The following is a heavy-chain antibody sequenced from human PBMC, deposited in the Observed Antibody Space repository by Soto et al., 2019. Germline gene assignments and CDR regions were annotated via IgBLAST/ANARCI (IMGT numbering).Heavy chain of an antibody. CDR1: GGSFSGYY. CDR2: INHSGST. D-gene: IGHD3-10*01. J-gene: IGHJ4*02. Sequence: SETLSLTCAVYGGSFSGYYWSWIRQPPGKGLEWIGEINHSGSTNYNPSLKSRVTISVDTSKNQFSLKLSSVTAADTAVYYCARGLRITMVRGVIKPFDYWGQGTLVTV. V-gene: IGHV4-34*01. CDR3: ARGLRITMVRGVIKPFDY.